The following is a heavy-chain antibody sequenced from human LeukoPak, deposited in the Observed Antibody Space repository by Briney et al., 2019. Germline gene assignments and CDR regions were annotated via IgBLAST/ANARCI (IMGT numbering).Heavy chain of an antibody. V-gene: IGHV3-23*01. CDR2: ISGSGGST. CDR1: GFTFSNYA. D-gene: IGHD3-3*01. J-gene: IGHJ4*02. CDR3: AKDCQNYDFWSGYSDIIY. Sequence: GGSLRLSCAASGFTFSNYAMTWVRQAPGKGLEWVSAISGSGGSTYYADSVKGRFTISRDNSKNTLYLQMNSLRAEDTAVYYCAKDCQNYDFWSGYSDIIYWGQGTLVTVSS.